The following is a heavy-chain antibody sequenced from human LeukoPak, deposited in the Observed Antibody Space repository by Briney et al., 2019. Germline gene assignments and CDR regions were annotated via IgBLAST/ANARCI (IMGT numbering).Heavy chain of an antibody. CDR1: GFTFSSYG. J-gene: IGHJ4*02. V-gene: IGHV3-30*02. Sequence: PGGSLRLSCAASGFTFSSYGMHWVRQAPGKGLEGVALLRSDGSNKYYADSVKGRFTISRDNFKNTLYLQMSSLRAEDTAVYYCAKGAQYYGSGSHRRGHYFDSWGQGTLVTVSS. CDR2: LRSDGSNK. D-gene: IGHD3-10*01. CDR3: AKGAQYYGSGSHRRGHYFDS.